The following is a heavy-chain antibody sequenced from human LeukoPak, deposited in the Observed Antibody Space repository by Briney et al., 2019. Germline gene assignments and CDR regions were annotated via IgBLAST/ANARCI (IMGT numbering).Heavy chain of an antibody. V-gene: IGHV4-4*07. J-gene: IGHJ6*03. Sequence: SETLSLTCTVSGGSISSCYWSWIRQPAGKGLEWIGRIYTSGSTNYNPSLKSRVTMSVDTSKNQFSLKLSSVTAADTAVYYCARGEPYYYDSSGYYSNGFYYYYYYMDVWGKGTTVTVSS. CDR2: IYTSGST. CDR3: ARGEPYYYDSSGYYSNGFYYYYYYMDV. CDR1: GGSISSCY. D-gene: IGHD3-22*01.